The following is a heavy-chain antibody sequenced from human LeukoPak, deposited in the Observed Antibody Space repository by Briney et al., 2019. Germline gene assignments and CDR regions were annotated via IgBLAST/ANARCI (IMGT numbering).Heavy chain of an antibody. CDR3: ARVGEYCSSTSCFSDYYYYYMDI. D-gene: IGHD2-2*01. J-gene: IGHJ6*03. V-gene: IGHV3-21*01. CDR2: ISSSSSYI. Sequence: PGGSLRLSCAASGFTFSSYSMNWVRQAPGKGLEWVSSISSSSSYIYYADSVKGRFTISRDNAKNSLYLQMNSLRAEDTAVYYCARVGEYCSSTSCFSDYYYYYMDIWGKGNTATVSS. CDR1: GFTFSSYS.